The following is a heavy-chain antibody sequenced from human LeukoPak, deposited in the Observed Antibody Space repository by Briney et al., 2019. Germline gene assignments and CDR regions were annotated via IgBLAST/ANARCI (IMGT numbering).Heavy chain of an antibody. Sequence: YPSETLSLTCTVSGGSISSSSYYWGWIRQPPGKGLEWIGSIYYSGSTYYNPSLKSRVTISVDTSKNRFSLKLSSVTAADTAVYYCATLNYYDSSGYYLFGAEYFQHWGQGTLVTVSS. V-gene: IGHV4-39*01. J-gene: IGHJ1*01. CDR3: ATLNYYDSSGYYLFGAEYFQH. D-gene: IGHD3-22*01. CDR1: GGSISSSSYY. CDR2: IYYSGST.